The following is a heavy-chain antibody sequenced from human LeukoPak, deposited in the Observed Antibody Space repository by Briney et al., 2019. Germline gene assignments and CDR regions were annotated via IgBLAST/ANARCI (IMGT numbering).Heavy chain of an antibody. J-gene: IGHJ4*02. V-gene: IGHV1-46*01. CDR2: INPSGGST. Sequence: ASVKVSCKASGYTFTSYYMHWVRQAPGQGLEWMGIINPSGGSTSYAQKFQGRVTMTRDTSTSTVYMELSSLRSEDTAVYYCARDPGLYSGSYYYFDYWGQGTLVTVSS. D-gene: IGHD1-26*01. CDR1: GYTFTSYY. CDR3: ARDPGLYSGSYYYFDY.